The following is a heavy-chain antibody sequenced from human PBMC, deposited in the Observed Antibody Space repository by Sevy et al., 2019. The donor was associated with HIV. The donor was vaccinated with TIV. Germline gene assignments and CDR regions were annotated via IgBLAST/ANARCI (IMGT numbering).Heavy chain of an antibody. CDR3: ARVGRHGSWYRVGGYYFDY. V-gene: IGHV1-18*01. D-gene: IGHD6-13*01. CDR2: ISAYNGNT. CDR1: GYTFTSYG. Sequence: ASVKVSCKASGYTFTSYGISWVRQAPGQGLEWMGWISAYNGNTNYAQKPQGRVTMTTDTSTSRAYMGLRSLRSDDTAVYYCARVGRHGSWYRVGGYYFDYWGQGTLVTVS. J-gene: IGHJ4*02.